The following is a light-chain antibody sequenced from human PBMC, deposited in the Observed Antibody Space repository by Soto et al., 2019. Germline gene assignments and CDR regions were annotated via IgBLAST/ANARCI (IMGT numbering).Light chain of an antibody. Sequence: EIVMTQSPATVSVSPGERATLSCRASQSVSDKLAWYQQKPGQAPRLLIYHASARATGIPASVSGSGSGTEFTLTISGLQSEDFAVYYCQQYNNWPPWTFGQGTKVDIK. CDR2: HAS. J-gene: IGKJ1*01. V-gene: IGKV3-15*01. CDR1: QSVSDK. CDR3: QQYNNWPPWT.